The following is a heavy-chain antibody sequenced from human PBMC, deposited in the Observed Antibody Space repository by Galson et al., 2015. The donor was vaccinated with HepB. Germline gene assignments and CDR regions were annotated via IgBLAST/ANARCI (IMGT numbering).Heavy chain of an antibody. CDR1: GFTFSSYG. V-gene: IGHV3-33*08. Sequence: SLRLSCAASGFTFSSYGMHWVRQAPGKGLEWVAAIWYDGSNKYYADSVKGRFTISRDNSKNTLYLQMNSLRAEDTAVYYCASSSMTTVTGDAFDIWGQGTMVTVS. CDR3: ASSSMTTVTGDAFDI. D-gene: IGHD4-17*01. CDR2: IWYDGSNK. J-gene: IGHJ3*02.